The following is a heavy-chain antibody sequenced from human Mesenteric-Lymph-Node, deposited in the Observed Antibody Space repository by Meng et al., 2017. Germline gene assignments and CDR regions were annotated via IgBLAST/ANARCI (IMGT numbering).Heavy chain of an antibody. Sequence: SVKVSCKASGGTFSSYAISWVRQAPGQGLEWMGGIIPIFGTANYAQKFQGRVTITADESTSTAYMELSSLRSEDTAVYYCARDTVGGKCGGDCYYDYWGQGTLVTVSS. CDR3: ARDTVGGKCGGDCYYDY. D-gene: IGHD2-21*02. CDR2: IIPIFGTA. V-gene: IGHV1-69*13. J-gene: IGHJ4*02. CDR1: GGTFSSYA.